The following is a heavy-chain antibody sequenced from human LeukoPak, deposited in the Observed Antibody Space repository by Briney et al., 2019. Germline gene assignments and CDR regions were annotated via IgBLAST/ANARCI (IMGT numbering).Heavy chain of an antibody. J-gene: IGHJ5*02. D-gene: IGHD3-3*01. CDR1: GGSISSYY. Sequence: SETLSLTCTVSGGSISSYYWSWIRQPAGKGLEWIGRIYTSGSTNYNPSLKSRVTISVDTSKNQFSLKLSSVTAADTAVYYCARVFAPYYDFWSGPNWFDPWGQGTLVTVSS. V-gene: IGHV4-4*07. CDR3: ARVFAPYYDFWSGPNWFDP. CDR2: IYTSGST.